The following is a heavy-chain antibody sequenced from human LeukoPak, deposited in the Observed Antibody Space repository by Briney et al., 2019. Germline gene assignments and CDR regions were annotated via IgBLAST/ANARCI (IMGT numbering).Heavy chain of an antibody. J-gene: IGHJ6*02. D-gene: IGHD3-10*01. Sequence: GGSLRLSCAASGFTFSDYYMSWIRQAPGKGLEWVSYISSSGSTIYYADSVKGRFTISRDNAKNSLYLQMNSLRAEDTAVYYCARDVPKRITMVRGEKRGGGDRYYYYGMDVWGQGTTVTVSS. V-gene: IGHV3-11*04. CDR3: ARDVPKRITMVRGEKRGGGDRYYYYGMDV. CDR1: GFTFSDYY. CDR2: ISSSGSTI.